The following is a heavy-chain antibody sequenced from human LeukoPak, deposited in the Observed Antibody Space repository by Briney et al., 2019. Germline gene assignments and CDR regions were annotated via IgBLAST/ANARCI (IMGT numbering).Heavy chain of an antibody. CDR1: GGSLTGYS. V-gene: IGHV4-30-2*01. Sequence: SETLSLTCTVSGGSLTGYSWSWIRQPPGKGLEWIGYIYHSGSTYYNPSLKSRVTISVDRSKNQFSLKLSSVTAADTAVYYCARGQYGMDVWGQGTTVTVSS. CDR3: ARGQYGMDV. J-gene: IGHJ6*02. CDR2: IYHSGST.